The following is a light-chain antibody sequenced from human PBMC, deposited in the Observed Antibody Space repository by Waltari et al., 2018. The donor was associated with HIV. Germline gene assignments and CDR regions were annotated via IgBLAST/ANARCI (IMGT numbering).Light chain of an antibody. CDR2: GAS. J-gene: IGKJ2*01. CDR3: QHFDTSLPKYT. V-gene: IGKV3-20*01. Sequence: EFVLTQSPGTLSLSPGERATLSCRASQSVSSSYLAWYQQRPGQAPRLLIYGASSRAAGIPDRFTGSGSGTDFTLTISRLEPEDFAVYYCQHFDTSLPKYTFGQGT. CDR1: QSVSSSY.